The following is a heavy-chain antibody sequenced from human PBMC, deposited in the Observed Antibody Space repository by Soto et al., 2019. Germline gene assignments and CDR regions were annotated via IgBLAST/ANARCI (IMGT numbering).Heavy chain of an antibody. CDR1: GGSFSGYY. V-gene: IGHV4-34*01. J-gene: IGHJ4*02. Sequence: SETLSLTCAVYGGSFSGYYWTWIRQPPGTGLEWIGEINHSGSTNYNPSLKSRVTISVDTSKNQFSLKLTSVTAADTAVYYCARHPSSDYHQFWSQGTLVTVSS. CDR2: INHSGST. CDR3: ARHPSSDYHQF. D-gene: IGHD3-22*01.